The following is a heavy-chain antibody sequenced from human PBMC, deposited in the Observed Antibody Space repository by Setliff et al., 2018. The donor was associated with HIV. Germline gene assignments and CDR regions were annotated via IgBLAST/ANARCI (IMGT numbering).Heavy chain of an antibody. J-gene: IGHJ3*02. D-gene: IGHD1-26*01. CDR1: GGSISVNNYY. Sequence: SETLSLTCSVSGGSISVNNYYWAWVRQPPGKGLEWIGYIYYSGSTNYNPSLKSRVTISVDTSKTQFSLKLSSVTAADTAVYYCASSLLGATYAFDIWGQGTMVTVSS. CDR2: IYYSGST. CDR3: ASSLLGATYAFDI. V-gene: IGHV4-61*05.